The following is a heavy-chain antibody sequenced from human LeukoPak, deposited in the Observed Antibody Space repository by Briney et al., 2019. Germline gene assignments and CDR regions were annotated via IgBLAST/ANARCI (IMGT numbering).Heavy chain of an antibody. CDR3: ARHPTAYDSSGYRFDY. CDR1: GGSFSGYY. D-gene: IGHD3-22*01. Sequence: KTSETLSLTCAVYGGSFSGYYWSWIRQPPGKGLEWIGEINHSGSTNYNPSLKSRVTISVDTSKNQFSLKLSSVTAADTAVYYCARHPTAYDSSGYRFDYWGQGTLVTVSS. CDR2: INHSGST. V-gene: IGHV4-34*01. J-gene: IGHJ4*02.